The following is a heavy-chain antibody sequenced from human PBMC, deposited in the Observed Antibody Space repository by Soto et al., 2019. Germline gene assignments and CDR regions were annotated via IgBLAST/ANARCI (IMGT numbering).Heavy chain of an antibody. V-gene: IGHV1-3*01. CDR2: IIAGNGNT. CDR1: GGTFSSYA. J-gene: IGHJ6*02. CDR3: ARDPSYYGMDV. Sequence: GASVKVSCKASGGTFSSYAISWVRQAPGQGLEWMGGIIAGNGNTKYSQKFQGRVTITRDTSASTAYMELSSLRSEDTAVYYCARDPSYYGMDVWGQGTTVTVSS.